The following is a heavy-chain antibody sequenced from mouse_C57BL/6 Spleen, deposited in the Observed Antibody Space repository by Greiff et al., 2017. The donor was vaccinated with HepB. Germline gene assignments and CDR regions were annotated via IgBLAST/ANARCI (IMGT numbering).Heavy chain of an antibody. V-gene: IGHV7-3*01. Sequence: EVKVVESGGGLVQPGGSLSLSCAASGFTFTDYYMSWVRQPPGKALEWLGFIRNKANGYTTEYSASVKGRFTISRDNSQSILYLQMNALRAEDSATYYCARYIGGTVDYWGQGTTLTVSS. CDR1: GFTFTDYY. J-gene: IGHJ2*01. D-gene: IGHD4-1*01. CDR3: ARYIGGTVDY. CDR2: IRNKANGYTT.